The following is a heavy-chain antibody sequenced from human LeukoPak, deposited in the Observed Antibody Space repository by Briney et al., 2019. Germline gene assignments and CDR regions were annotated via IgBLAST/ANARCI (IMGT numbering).Heavy chain of an antibody. Sequence: SQTLSLTCTVSGGSISSGGYYWSWIRQHPGKGLEWIGYIYYSGSTYYNPSLKSRVTISVDTSKNQFSLKLSSVTAADTAVYYCARNPVSNWNYEFGDWGQGTLVTVSS. V-gene: IGHV4-31*03. CDR3: ARNPVSNWNYEFGD. CDR1: GGSISSGGYY. J-gene: IGHJ4*02. D-gene: IGHD1-7*01. CDR2: IYYSGST.